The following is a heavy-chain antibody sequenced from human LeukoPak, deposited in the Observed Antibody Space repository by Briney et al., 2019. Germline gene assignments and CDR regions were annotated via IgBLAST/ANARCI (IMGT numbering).Heavy chain of an antibody. CDR2: INHSGST. CDR1: GGSFSDYY. J-gene: IGHJ4*02. D-gene: IGHD3-3*01. Sequence: SETLSLTCAVYGGSFSDYYWSWIRQPPGKGLEWIGEINHSGSTNYSPSLKSRVTISVHTSKNQFSLKLSSVTAADTAVYYCARRDFGEYFDYWGQGTLVTVSS. V-gene: IGHV4-34*01. CDR3: ARRDFGEYFDY.